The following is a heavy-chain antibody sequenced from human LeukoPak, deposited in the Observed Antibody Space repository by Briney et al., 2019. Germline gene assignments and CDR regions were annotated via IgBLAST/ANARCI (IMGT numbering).Heavy chain of an antibody. Sequence: GGSLRLSCAASGFTFSSYGMHWVRQAPGKGLEWVAVIWYDGSNKYSADSVKGRFTISRDNSKNTLYLQMNSLRAEDTAVYYCARDGEMATIWGGYYFDYWGQGTLVTVSS. CDR3: ARDGEMATIWGGYYFDY. J-gene: IGHJ4*02. CDR1: GFTFSSYG. D-gene: IGHD5-24*01. CDR2: IWYDGSNK. V-gene: IGHV3-33*01.